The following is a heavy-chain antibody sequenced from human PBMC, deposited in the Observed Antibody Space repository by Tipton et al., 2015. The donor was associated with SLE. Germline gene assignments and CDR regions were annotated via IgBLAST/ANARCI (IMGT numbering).Heavy chain of an antibody. J-gene: IGHJ4*02. CDR2: FDGEA. D-gene: IGHD3-22*01. CDR3: ATELVTMMIV. CDR1: GYTLTELS. V-gene: IGHV1-24*01. Sequence: LVQSGPEVKKPGASVKVSCKVSGYTLTELSIHWVRQTPGKGFEWMGSFDGEAFYAQKFQGRVTMTEDTSTDTAYMELSSLRSEDTAVYCATELVTMMIVWGQGTPVTVSS.